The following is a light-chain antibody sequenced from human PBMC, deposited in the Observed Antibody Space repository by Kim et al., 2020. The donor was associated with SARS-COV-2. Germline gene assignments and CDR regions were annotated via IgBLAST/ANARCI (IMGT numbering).Light chain of an antibody. V-gene: IGKV3-15*01. CDR3: HQYNDWPPGDT. Sequence: PGERDTRYCRASQSVSNKVARYQYKPGQPPRVVIYGESNRAPGIPARFSGSGSGTEFTLTVNSLQSEDFAVYYCHQYNDWPPGDTFGQGTKLEI. CDR2: GES. CDR1: QSVSNK. J-gene: IGKJ2*01.